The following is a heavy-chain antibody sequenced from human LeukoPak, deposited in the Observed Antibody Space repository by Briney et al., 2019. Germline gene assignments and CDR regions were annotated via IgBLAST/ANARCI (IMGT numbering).Heavy chain of an antibody. CDR2: INPNSGGT. Sequence: APVKVSCKASGYTFTDYYMHWVRQAPGQGLEWMGWINPNSGGTNYAQKFQGRVTMTRDTSISTVYMELSRLRSDDTAVYYCARDGILAVGLGYYWGQGTLVTVSS. V-gene: IGHV1-2*02. CDR3: ARDGILAVGLGYY. D-gene: IGHD2-21*01. CDR1: GYTFTDYY. J-gene: IGHJ4*02.